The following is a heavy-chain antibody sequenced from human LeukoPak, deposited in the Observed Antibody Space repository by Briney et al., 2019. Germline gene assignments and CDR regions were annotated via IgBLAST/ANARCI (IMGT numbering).Heavy chain of an antibody. D-gene: IGHD5-18*01. CDR3: AKPQYSYVYEAFDI. V-gene: IGHV3-30*18. J-gene: IGHJ3*02. CDR1: GFVFRRYG. Sequence: PGGSLRLSCSTSGFVFRRYGMHWLRQSPGKGLEWLCSVSYNGRYYYSKDFVKGRFTISRDMSKSTVYLQMNSLRAEDTAVYYCAKPQYSYVYEAFDIWGQGTMVTVSS. CDR2: VSYNGRYY.